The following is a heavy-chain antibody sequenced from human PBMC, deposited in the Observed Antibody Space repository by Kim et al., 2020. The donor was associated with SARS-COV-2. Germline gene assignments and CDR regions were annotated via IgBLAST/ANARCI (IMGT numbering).Heavy chain of an antibody. V-gene: IGHV3-48*02. Sequence: GGSLRLSCAASGFTFSSYSMNWVRQAPGKGLEWVSYISSSSSTIYYADSVKGRFTISRDNAKNSLYLQMNSLRDEDTAVYYCARDHPGEYYYGSGSPADYWGQGTLVTVSS. J-gene: IGHJ4*02. D-gene: IGHD3-10*01. CDR2: ISSSSSTI. CDR1: GFTFSSYS. CDR3: ARDHPGEYYYGSGSPADY.